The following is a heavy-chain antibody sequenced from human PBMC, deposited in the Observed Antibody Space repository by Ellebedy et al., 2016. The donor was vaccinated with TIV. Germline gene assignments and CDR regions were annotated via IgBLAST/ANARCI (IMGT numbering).Heavy chain of an antibody. CDR2: ISGSGGRT. D-gene: IGHD2-8*01. CDR3: AKGRRMVYSTGGLDY. Sequence: PGGSLRLSCAASGFTFSSYAMSWVRQPPGKGLEWVSAISGSGGRTYYADSVKGRFTISRDNSKNTLYLQMNSLRAEDTAVHYCAKGRRMVYSTGGLDYWGQGTLVTVSS. V-gene: IGHV3-23*01. J-gene: IGHJ4*02. CDR1: GFTFSSYA.